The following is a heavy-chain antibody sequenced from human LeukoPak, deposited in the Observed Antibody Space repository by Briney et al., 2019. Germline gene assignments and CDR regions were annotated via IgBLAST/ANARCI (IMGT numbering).Heavy chain of an antibody. CDR3: AKGSKLVVITRDHYMAV. J-gene: IGHJ6*03. V-gene: IGHV4-59*12. D-gene: IGHD3-22*01. Sequence: KPSETLSLTCTVSGGSISSYYWSWIRQPPGKGLEWIGYIYYSGSTNYNPSLKSRVTISVDTSKNQFSLKLSSVTAADTAVYYCAKGSKLVVITRDHYMAVWGKGTTVTISS. CDR1: GGSISSYY. CDR2: IYYSGST.